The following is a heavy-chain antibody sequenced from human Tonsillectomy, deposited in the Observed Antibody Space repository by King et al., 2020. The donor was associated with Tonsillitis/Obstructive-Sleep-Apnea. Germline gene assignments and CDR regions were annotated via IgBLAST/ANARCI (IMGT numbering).Heavy chain of an antibody. V-gene: IGHV3-23*04. CDR1: GFTFTSSA. J-gene: IGHJ4*02. CDR2: ISGSGGST. CDR3: AKGSHDFDY. Sequence: EVQLVESGGGLVQPGGSLRLSCAASGFTFTSSAMSWVRQAPEKGLEWVSAISGSGGSTYYADSVKGRFTISRDTSKNTLYLQMNSLTAEDTAVYYCAKGSHDFDYWGQGTLVTVSS.